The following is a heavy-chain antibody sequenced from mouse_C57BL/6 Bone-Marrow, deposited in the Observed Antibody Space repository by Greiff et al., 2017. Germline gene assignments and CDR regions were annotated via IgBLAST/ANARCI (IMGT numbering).Heavy chain of an antibody. J-gene: IGHJ4*01. Sequence: QVQLQQPGAELVRPGSSVKLSCKASGYTFTSYWMHWVKQRPIQGLEWIGNIDPSDSETHYNQKFKDKATLTVDKSSSTAYMQLSSLTSEDSAVYYCARSYDYDGYTKDYWGRGTAVTVTS. D-gene: IGHD2-4*01. CDR3: ARSYDYDGYTKDY. V-gene: IGHV1-52*01. CDR2: IDPSDSET. CDR1: GYTFTSYW.